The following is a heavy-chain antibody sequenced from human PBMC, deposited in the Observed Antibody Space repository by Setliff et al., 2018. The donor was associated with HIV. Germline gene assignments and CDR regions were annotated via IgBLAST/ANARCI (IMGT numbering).Heavy chain of an antibody. CDR2: LFYSGTT. D-gene: IGHD3-3*02. CDR3: ARITIFVPGDPYFYGMDV. V-gene: IGHV4-31*03. Sequence: SETLSLTCSVSGDSVSSGGSYWSWIRQRPDKGLEWIGHLFYSGTTYYSPSLKSRVIISRDTSENQFSLQLSSVTAADTAVYYCARITIFVPGDPYFYGMDVWGQGTTVTVTS. J-gene: IGHJ6*02. CDR1: GDSVSSGGSY.